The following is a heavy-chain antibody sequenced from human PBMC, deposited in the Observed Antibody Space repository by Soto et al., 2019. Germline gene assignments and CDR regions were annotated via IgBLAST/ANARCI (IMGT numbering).Heavy chain of an antibody. V-gene: IGHV3-23*01. CDR3: ASSSGDLDVYGMDI. CDR2: VTGGGHTT. CDR1: GFTFSRYA. D-gene: IGHD3-10*01. J-gene: IGHJ6*02. Sequence: GGSLRLSCAASGFTFSRYAMSWVPQAPGKGLEWGSTVTGGGHTTYNADSVNGRFTISRDNSKNTLYLQMNNLRAEDTAIYYCASSSGDLDVYGMDIWGPGTKVTVSS.